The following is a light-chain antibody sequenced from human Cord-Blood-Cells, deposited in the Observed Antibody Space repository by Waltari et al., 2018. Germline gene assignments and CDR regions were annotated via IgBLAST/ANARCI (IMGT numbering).Light chain of an antibody. J-gene: IGKJ2*01. V-gene: IGKV1-39*01. CDR1: QSISSY. CDR3: QQSYSTPRT. CDR2: AAS. Sequence: DIQMTQSPSSLSASVGDRVTITCRASQSISSYLNWYQQKPGKASKLLIYAASSLQSGVPSRFSGSGSGTDFTVTISRLQPEDFATYYCQQSYSTPRTFGQGTKLEIK.